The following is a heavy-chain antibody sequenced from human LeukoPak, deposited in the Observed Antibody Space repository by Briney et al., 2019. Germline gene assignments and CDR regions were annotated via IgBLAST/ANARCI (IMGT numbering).Heavy chain of an antibody. CDR1: EFTFSSSA. V-gene: IGHV3-23*01. CDR3: AKVKDIQYYFDY. CDR2: ISNNGGYT. J-gene: IGHJ4*02. Sequence: GGSLRLSCAASEFTFSSSAMSWVRQAPGKGLEWVSAISNNGGYTYYADSVQGRFTISRDNSKSTLCLQMNSLRAEDTAVYYCAKVKDIQYYFDYWGQGTLVTVSS. D-gene: IGHD2-15*01.